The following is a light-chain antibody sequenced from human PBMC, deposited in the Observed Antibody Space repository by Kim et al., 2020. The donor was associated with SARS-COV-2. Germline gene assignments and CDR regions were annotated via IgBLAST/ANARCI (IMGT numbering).Light chain of an antibody. CDR2: SAS. CDR3: QQYFDYPLT. J-gene: IGKJ4*01. V-gene: IGKV1-16*02. Sequence: ASVGGTVTITCRATQDISSNLAWSQQKPGKAPETLIFSASRLQSGVPSKFSGSGSGTDFTLTITSLQPEDFATYYCQQYFDYPLTFGGGTKVDIK. CDR1: QDISSN.